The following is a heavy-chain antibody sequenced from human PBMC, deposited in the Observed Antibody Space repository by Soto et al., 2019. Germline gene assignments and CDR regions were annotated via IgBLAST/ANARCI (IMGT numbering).Heavy chain of an antibody. Sequence: QVQLEQSGAEVKRPGSSVKVCCRASGGTFTSYSINWVRRAPGQGPEWMGAVIPRFGTTTYAQRFEGRVTVTADASTSTVFMEMSGLRSEDTAVYFCARARIVAVSGRTGGYYYYAMDLWGQGTAVIVSS. CDR1: GGTFTSYS. CDR3: ARARIVAVSGRTGGYYYYAMDL. CDR2: VIPRFGTT. J-gene: IGHJ6*02. D-gene: IGHD2-2*01. V-gene: IGHV1-69*01.